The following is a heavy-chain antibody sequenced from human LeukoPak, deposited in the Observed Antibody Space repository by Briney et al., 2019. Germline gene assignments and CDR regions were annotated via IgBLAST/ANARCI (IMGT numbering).Heavy chain of an antibody. J-gene: IGHJ5*02. V-gene: IGHV3-23*01. CDR1: GFTFSSYA. CDR3: AKDRSVVVAATWFDP. CDR2: ISGSGGST. Sequence: GGSLRLSCAASGFTFSSYAMSWVRQAPGKGLEWVSAISGSGGSTYYADSVKGRFTISRDNSKNTLYPQMNSLRAEDTAVYYCAKDRSVVVAATWFDPWGQGTLVTVSS. D-gene: IGHD2-15*01.